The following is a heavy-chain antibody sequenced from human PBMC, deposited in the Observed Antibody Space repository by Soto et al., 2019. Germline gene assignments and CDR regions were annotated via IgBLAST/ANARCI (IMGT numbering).Heavy chain of an antibody. CDR1: GYTFTGYY. D-gene: IGHD6-13*01. CDR3: ARVAPIAAAGILYNYYGMGV. J-gene: IGHJ6*02. V-gene: IGHV1-2*02. Sequence: ASVKVSCKASGYTFTGYYMHWVRQAPGQGLEWMGWINPNSGGTNYAQKLQGRVTMTRDTSISTAYMELSRLRSDDTAVYYCARVAPIAAAGILYNYYGMGVWGQGTTVTVSS. CDR2: INPNSGGT.